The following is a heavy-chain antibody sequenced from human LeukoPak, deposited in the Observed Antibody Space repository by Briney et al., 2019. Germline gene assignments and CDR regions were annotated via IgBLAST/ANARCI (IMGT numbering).Heavy chain of an antibody. CDR1: GGSISSGSYY. CDR2: IYTSGST. CDR3: ARVTGYMTEDYFDY. Sequence: SQTLSLTCTVSGGSISSGSYYWSWIRQPAGKGLEWIGRIYTSGSTNYNPSLKSQFTISVDTSKNQFSLRLSSVTAADTAVYYCARVTGYMTEDYFDYWGQGTLITVSS. J-gene: IGHJ4*02. D-gene: IGHD6-13*01. V-gene: IGHV4-61*02.